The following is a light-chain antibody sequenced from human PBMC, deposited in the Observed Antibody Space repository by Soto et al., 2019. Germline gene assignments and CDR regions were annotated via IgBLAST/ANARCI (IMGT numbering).Light chain of an antibody. CDR2: AAS. V-gene: IGKV1-39*01. J-gene: IGKJ1*01. CDR1: QSISNH. CDR3: QQSYSTTWT. Sequence: DIHMTQSPSSLSASVEDRVIITCRASQSISNHLNWYQQKPGKAPKLLIYAASSLQSGVPSRFSGSGSETDFTLTVSSLQPEDFASYSCQQSYSTTWTFGQGTKVDIK.